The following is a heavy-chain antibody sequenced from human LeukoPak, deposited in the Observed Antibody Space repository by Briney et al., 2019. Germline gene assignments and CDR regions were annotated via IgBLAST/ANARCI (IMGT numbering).Heavy chain of an antibody. CDR1: GFTFSNYN. CDR2: ISSSSSYI. J-gene: IGHJ4*02. D-gene: IGHD4-23*01. CDR3: ARTGITVAPPFDY. V-gene: IGHV3-21*01. Sequence: GGSLRLSGAASGFTFSNYNMHWVRQAPGKGLEWVSSISSSSSYIYYADSVKGRFTISRDNAKNSLYLQMTSLRAEDTAVYYCARTGITVAPPFDYWGQGTLVTVSS.